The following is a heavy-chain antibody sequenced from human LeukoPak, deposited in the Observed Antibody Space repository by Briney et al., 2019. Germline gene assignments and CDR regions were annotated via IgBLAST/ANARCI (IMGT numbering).Heavy chain of an antibody. J-gene: IGHJ4*02. Sequence: GGSLRLSCAASGFSVSSNYMSWVRQAPGKGLEWVSVIYSGGITYYADSVKGRFTISRDNSKNTLYLQMNSLRAEDTAVYYCARGSVAGVQFDYWGQGPLVTVSS. CDR1: GFSVSSNY. V-gene: IGHV3-53*01. CDR2: IYSGGIT. D-gene: IGHD6-19*01. CDR3: ARGSVAGVQFDY.